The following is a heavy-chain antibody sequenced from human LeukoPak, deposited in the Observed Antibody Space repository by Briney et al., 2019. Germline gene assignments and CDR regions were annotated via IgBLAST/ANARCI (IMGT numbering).Heavy chain of an antibody. CDR2: ISGSGGST. CDR1: GFTFSSYA. V-gene: IGHV3-23*01. J-gene: IGHJ4*02. Sequence: GGSLRLSCAASGFTFSSYAMSWVRQAPGKGLEWVSAISGSGGSTYYADSVKGRFTISRDNSKNTLYLQMNSLRAEDTAVYYCAKAGHYYDSSGYLDFDYWGQGTLVTVSS. D-gene: IGHD3-22*01. CDR3: AKAGHYYDSSGYLDFDY.